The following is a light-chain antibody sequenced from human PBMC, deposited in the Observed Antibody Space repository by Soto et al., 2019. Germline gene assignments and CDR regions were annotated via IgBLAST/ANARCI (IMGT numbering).Light chain of an antibody. CDR1: SSNIGSNH. Sequence: QSVLTQPPSVSAAPGQKVTISCSGSSSNIGSNHVSWYQQLPRTAPKLLIYDNDQRPLGIPDRFSGSTSGTSATLGITGLQTGDEADYYCGTWDSSLSAVVFDGGTKLTVL. J-gene: IGLJ2*01. CDR2: DND. CDR3: GTWDSSLSAVV. V-gene: IGLV1-51*01.